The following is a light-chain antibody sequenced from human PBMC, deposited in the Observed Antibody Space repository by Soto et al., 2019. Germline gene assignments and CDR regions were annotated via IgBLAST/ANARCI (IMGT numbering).Light chain of an antibody. CDR1: QDINKF. Sequence: DIQMTQSPSSLSASVGDRVTITCQASQDINKFLNWYQQKPWKPPKLLIYDASNLQTGVPSRFSGSGSGTVFTFTISSRQAEDIASYYCQQYDNRLLTFGPGTKVDIK. CDR3: QQYDNRLLT. J-gene: IGKJ3*01. CDR2: DAS. V-gene: IGKV1-33*01.